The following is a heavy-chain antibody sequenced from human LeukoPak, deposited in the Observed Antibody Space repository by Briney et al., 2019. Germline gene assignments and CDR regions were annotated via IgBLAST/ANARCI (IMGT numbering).Heavy chain of an antibody. J-gene: IGHJ6*03. V-gene: IGHV4-61*02. CDR1: GGSISSGSYY. Sequence: SETLSLTCTVSGGSISSGSYYWSWIRQPAAKGLEWIGRNYTSGSTNYNPSLKSRVTISVDTSKNQFSLKLSSVTAADTAVYYCARMGNIVVVPAAMGAYYYYYMDVWGKGTTVTVSS. CDR3: ARMGNIVVVPAAMGAYYYYYMDV. D-gene: IGHD2-2*01. CDR2: NYTSGST.